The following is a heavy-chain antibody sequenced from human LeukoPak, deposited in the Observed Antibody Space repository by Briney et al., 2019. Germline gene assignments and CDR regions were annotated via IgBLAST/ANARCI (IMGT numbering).Heavy chain of an antibody. J-gene: IGHJ4*02. CDR3: ARDSNWNQPDY. D-gene: IGHD1-20*01. V-gene: IGHV3-30*04. CDR2: MSHDGRNK. Sequence: GGSLRLPCAASGFTFSTYAMHWVRQAPGKGLEWVAVMSHDGRNKFYADSVKGRFTISRDNSKNTLYLQMSSLGAEDTAVFYCARDSNWNQPDYWGQGTLVTVSS. CDR1: GFTFSTYA.